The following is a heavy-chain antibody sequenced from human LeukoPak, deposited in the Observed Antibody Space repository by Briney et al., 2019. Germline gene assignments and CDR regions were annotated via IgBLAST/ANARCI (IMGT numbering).Heavy chain of an antibody. CDR3: ARGPGVRGVISRIKKNSYYYGMDV. CDR1: GGSISSYY. J-gene: IGHJ6*02. D-gene: IGHD3-10*01. Sequence: KSSETLSLTCTVSGGSISSYYWSWIRQPPGKGLEWIGYIYYSGSTNYNPSLKSRVTISVDTSKNQFSLKLSSVTAADTAVYYCARGPGVRGVISRIKKNSYYYGMDVWGQGTTVTVSS. CDR2: IYYSGST. V-gene: IGHV4-59*01.